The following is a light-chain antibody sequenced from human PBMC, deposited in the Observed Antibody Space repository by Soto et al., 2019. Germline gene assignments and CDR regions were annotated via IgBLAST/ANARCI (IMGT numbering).Light chain of an antibody. J-gene: IGLJ1*01. V-gene: IGLV2-23*02. Sequence: QSVLTQPASVSGSPGQSITISCTGTSSNVGSYKLVSWYQQHPGKAPKLMIFEVIKRPSGVSNRFSGSKSGNTASLTISGLKVEDEADYYCCSSGGSPTYVFGTGTKLTVL. CDR1: SSNVGSYKL. CDR3: CSSGGSPTYV. CDR2: EVI.